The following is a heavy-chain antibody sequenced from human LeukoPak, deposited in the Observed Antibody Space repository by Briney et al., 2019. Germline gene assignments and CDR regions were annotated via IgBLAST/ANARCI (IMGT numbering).Heavy chain of an antibody. J-gene: IGHJ4*02. Sequence: PETLSLTCTVSGGSLINYYWSWIRQPPGKGLEWIGNIYYSGTTNYNPSLKSRVTISVDTSKNQFSLKLSSVTAADTAVYYCARGQFYYDSSGLWVWGQGTLVTVSS. D-gene: IGHD3-22*01. CDR3: ARGQFYYDSSGLWV. CDR2: IYYSGTT. V-gene: IGHV4-59*01. CDR1: GGSLINYY.